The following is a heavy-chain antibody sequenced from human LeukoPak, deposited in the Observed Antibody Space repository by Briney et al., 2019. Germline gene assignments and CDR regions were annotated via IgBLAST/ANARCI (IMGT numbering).Heavy chain of an antibody. CDR2: AGWAGGTT. CDR1: GFNFDRYT. J-gene: IGHJ4*02. V-gene: IGHV3-43*01. D-gene: IGHD5-18*01. CDR3: AKELDTMFFDY. Sequence: PGGSLRLSCATSGFNFDRYTIHWVRQAPGKGLEWVSLAGWAGGTTYYSDSVRGRFTIPRDSGKNSVYLQMNSLTTDDTAFYFCAKELDTMFFDYWGQGALVTVSS.